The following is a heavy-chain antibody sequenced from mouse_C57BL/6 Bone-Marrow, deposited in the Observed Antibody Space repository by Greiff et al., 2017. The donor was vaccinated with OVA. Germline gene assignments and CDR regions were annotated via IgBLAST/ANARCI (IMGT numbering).Heavy chain of an antibody. V-gene: IGHV5-17*01. CDR2: ISSGSSTI. CDR1: GFTFSDYG. J-gene: IGHJ1*03. Sequence: EVKLMESGGGLVKPGGSLKLSCAASGFTFSDYGMHWVRQAPEKGLEWVAYISSGSSTIYYADTVKGRFTISRDNAKNTLFLQMTSLRSEDTAMYYCARPHDGYYWYFDVWGTGTTVTVSS. CDR3: ARPHDGYYWYFDV. D-gene: IGHD2-3*01.